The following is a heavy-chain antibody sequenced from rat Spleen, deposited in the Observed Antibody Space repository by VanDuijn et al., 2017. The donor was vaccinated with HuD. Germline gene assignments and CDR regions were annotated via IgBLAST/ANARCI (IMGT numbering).Heavy chain of an antibody. D-gene: IGHD1-11*01. Sequence: QVQLKESGPGLVKPSETLSLTCTVSGFSLTTYNVHWVRQPTGKGLEWMGVIWTGGSTDYNSALKSRLSISRDTSKSQVFLKMNSLQTEDTAIYFCTRRTYGGYLDYWGQGVMVTVSS. V-gene: IGHV2-30*01. CDR1: GFSLTTYN. J-gene: IGHJ2*01. CDR3: TRRTYGGYLDY. CDR2: IWTGGST.